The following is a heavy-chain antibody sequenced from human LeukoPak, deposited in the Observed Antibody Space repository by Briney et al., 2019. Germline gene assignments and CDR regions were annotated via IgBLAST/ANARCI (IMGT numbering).Heavy chain of an antibody. CDR2: IYPGDSDN. CDR3: ARPKEIAAPWYFDL. V-gene: IGHV5-51*01. CDR1: GYRFTSYW. D-gene: IGHD6-13*01. J-gene: IGHJ2*01. Sequence: GGSPKISCKGSGYRFTSYWLGWVRQMPGKGLEGMGIIYPGDSDNRYSPSFQGQVTISADKSISTAYLQWSSLKASDTAMYYCARPKEIAAPWYFDLWGRGTLVTVSS.